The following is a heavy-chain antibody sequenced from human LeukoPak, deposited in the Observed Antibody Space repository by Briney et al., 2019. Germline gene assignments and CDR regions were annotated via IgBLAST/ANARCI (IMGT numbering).Heavy chain of an antibody. CDR3: ARDEGGGSYFFDY. V-gene: IGHV3-21*01. Sequence: GGSLRLSCAASVFTFSRYAMNWVRQAPGKGLEWVSSIGDSSSFIFYADSVKGRFTISRDNAMNSLYLQMNSLRAEDTAVYYCARDEGGGSYFFDYWGQGSLVTVSS. CDR1: VFTFSRYA. D-gene: IGHD1-26*01. CDR2: IGDSSSFI. J-gene: IGHJ4*02.